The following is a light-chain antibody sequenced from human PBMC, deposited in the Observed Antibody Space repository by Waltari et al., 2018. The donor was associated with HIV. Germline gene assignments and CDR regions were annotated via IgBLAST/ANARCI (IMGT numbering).Light chain of an antibody. CDR3: NSRDSGANHYV. J-gene: IGLJ1*01. V-gene: IGLV3-19*01. CDR1: SLRSYY. Sequence: SSELTQDPAVSVALGQTVRITCQGDSLRSYYASWYQQKPGQAPVVVIDGRNKRPSGIPDRFSGSTSGNTASLTITGAQAEDGAHYYCNSRDSGANHYVFGSGTKVTVL. CDR2: GRN.